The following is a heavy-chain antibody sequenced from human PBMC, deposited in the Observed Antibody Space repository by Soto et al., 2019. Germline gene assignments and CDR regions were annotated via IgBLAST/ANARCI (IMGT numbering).Heavy chain of an antibody. J-gene: IGHJ3*02. CDR1: GDSLISYF. CDR2: VHYSGNT. V-gene: IGHV4-59*01. CDR3: ARMNPLTHKYNAFDM. Sequence: SETLSLTCTVSGDSLISYFWTWTRQPPRKGLERIGYVHYSGNTNYNPSLKSRVTISVDTSKNMLSLELSSVTAADTAVYYCARMNPLTHKYNAFDMWGQGTRFTVSS. D-gene: IGHD1-1*01.